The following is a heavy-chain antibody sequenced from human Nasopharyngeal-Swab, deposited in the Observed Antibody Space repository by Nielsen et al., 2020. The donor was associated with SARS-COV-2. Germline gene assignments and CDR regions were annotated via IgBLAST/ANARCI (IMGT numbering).Heavy chain of an antibody. Sequence: SETLSLTCAVYGGSFSGYYWTWIRQPPGKGLEWIGEINHDGSNNNNPSLGSRVIISGDTSKNQFSLRLSSVTAADAAVYYCARGIRGAFGDQSSTSGSYYYGMDVWGRGTTVTVSS. CDR2: INHDGSN. J-gene: IGHJ6*02. CDR3: ARGIRGAFGDQSSTSGSYYYGMDV. D-gene: IGHD4-17*01. V-gene: IGHV4-34*01. CDR1: GGSFSGYY.